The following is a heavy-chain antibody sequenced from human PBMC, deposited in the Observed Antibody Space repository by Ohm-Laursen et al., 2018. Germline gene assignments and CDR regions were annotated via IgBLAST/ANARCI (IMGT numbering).Heavy chain of an antibody. J-gene: IGHJ5*02. V-gene: IGHV1-69*04. Sequence: GASVKVSCKASGYTFTSYYIHWVRQAPGQGLEWMGRIIPILGIANYAQKFQGRVTITADKSTSTAYMELSRLRSDDTAVYYCARELITAIFGGAFDPWGQGTLVTVSS. CDR1: GYTFTSYY. CDR3: ARELITAIFGGAFDP. D-gene: IGHD3-3*01. CDR2: IIPILGIA.